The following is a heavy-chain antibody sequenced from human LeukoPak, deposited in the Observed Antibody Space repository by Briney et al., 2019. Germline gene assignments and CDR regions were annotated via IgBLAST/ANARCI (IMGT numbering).Heavy chain of an antibody. J-gene: IGHJ4*02. CDR1: GFTFNSYG. CDR3: ARGFDYGSGSPYYFDY. Sequence: PGRSLRLSCAASGFTFNSYGMHWVRQAPGKGLEWVAVIWYDGSNKYYADSVKGRFTISRDNSKNTLYLQMNSLRAEDTAVYYCARGFDYGSGSPYYFDYWGQGTLVTASS. D-gene: IGHD3-10*01. V-gene: IGHV3-33*01. CDR2: IWYDGSNK.